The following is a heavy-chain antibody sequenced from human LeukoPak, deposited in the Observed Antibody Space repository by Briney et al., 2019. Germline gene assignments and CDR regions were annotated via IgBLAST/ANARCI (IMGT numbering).Heavy chain of an antibody. CDR1: GFSFTTYW. Sequence: GGSLRLSCAASGFSFTTYWMSWVRQAPGKGLEWVANIKQDGTEKYYVDSVKGRFTISRDNAKNSLYLQMNSLRAEDTAVYYCAELGITMIGGVWGKGTTVTISS. V-gene: IGHV3-7*01. CDR2: IKQDGTEK. D-gene: IGHD3-10*02. J-gene: IGHJ6*04. CDR3: AELGITMIGGV.